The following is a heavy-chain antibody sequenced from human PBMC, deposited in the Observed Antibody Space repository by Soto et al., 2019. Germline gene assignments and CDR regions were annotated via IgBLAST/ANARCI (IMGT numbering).Heavy chain of an antibody. V-gene: IGHV1-2*02. D-gene: IGHD3-16*02. CDR2: INPNSGGT. J-gene: IGHJ4*02. CDR3: ARIMITFGGVIELDY. CDR1: GYTFTGYY. Sequence: ASVKVSCKASGYTFTGYYMHWVRQAPGQGLEWMGWINPNSGGTNYAQKFQGRVTMTRDTSISTAYMELSRLRSDDTAVYYCARIMITFGGVIELDYWGQGTLVTVSS.